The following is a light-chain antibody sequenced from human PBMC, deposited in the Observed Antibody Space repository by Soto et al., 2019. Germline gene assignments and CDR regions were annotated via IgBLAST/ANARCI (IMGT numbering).Light chain of an antibody. CDR1: SSDVGSYNL. V-gene: IGLV2-23*01. Sequence: QSVLTQPASVSGSPGQSITISCTGTSSDVGSYNLVSWYQLHPGKAPKLMIYEGSKRPSGVSNRFSGSKSGNTASLTISGLQAEDEADYYCCSYAGSSPVLFGGGTKLTVL. CDR2: EGS. J-gene: IGLJ2*01. CDR3: CSYAGSSPVL.